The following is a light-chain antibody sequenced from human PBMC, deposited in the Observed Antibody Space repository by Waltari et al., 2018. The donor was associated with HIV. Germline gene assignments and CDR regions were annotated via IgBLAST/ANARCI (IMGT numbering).Light chain of an antibody. J-gene: IGLJ1*01. CDR1: SSDVGGYNH. CDR3: SSYTSSSTRV. V-gene: IGLV2-14*01. CDR2: EVT. Sequence: QSALTQPASVSGSPGQSITVSCTGTSSDVGGYNHVSWYQQHPGKAPKLMIYEVTHRPSGVSNRFSGSKSGNTASLTISGLQAEDEADYYCSSYTSSSTRVFGTGTKVTVL.